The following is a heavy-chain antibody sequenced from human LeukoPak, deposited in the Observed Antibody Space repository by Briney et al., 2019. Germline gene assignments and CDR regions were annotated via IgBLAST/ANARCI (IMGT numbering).Heavy chain of an antibody. CDR3: AKDSHWILFDD. D-gene: IGHD2-2*03. J-gene: IGHJ4*02. Sequence: GGSLRLSCSASGFTCTTYGMNWVRQAPGKGLEWVSGIGGSGTRTYYADSVKGRFTISRDNSKNTLYLQMNSLRDEDTAVYYCAKDSHWILFDDWGQGTLVTVSS. V-gene: IGHV3-23*01. CDR2: IGGSGTRT. CDR1: GFTCTTYG.